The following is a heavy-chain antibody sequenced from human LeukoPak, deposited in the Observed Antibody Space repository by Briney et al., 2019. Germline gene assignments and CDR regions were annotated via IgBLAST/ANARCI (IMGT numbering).Heavy chain of an antibody. CDR3: AELGITMIGGV. V-gene: IGHV3-48*03. D-gene: IGHD3-10*02. J-gene: IGHJ6*04. CDR2: ISSSGSTI. CDR1: GFTFSSYE. Sequence: GGSLRLSCAASGFTFSSYEMNWVRQAPGKGLEWVSYISSSGSTIYYADSVKGRFTISRDNAKNSLYLQLNSLRAEDTAVYYCAELGITMIGGVWGKGTTVTVSS.